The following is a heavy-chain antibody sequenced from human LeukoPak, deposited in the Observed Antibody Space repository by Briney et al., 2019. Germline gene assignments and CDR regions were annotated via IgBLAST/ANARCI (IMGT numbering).Heavy chain of an antibody. D-gene: IGHD2-2*03. CDR2: INTNTGNP. J-gene: IGHJ4*02. CDR1: GYTFTNYA. CDR3: TRGGYCGSASCSDFDY. V-gene: IGHV7-4-1*02. Sequence: ASVTVSCTASGYTFTNYAMNWVRQAPGQGLEWMGWINTNTGNPTYAQGFTGRFVFSLDTSVSTAYLQISSLKAEDTAVYYCTRGGYCGSASCSDFDYWGQGTLVTVSS.